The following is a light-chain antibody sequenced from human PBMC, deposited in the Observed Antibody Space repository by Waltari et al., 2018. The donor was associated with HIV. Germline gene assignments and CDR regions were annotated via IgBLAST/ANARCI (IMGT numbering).Light chain of an antibody. V-gene: IGLV2-23*02. Sequence: QSVLPQPASVSGSPGQSLTISCTGTSSDVGNYNLVSWYQQHPGKAPKLIIYEVTKRPSGVSNRFSGSKSGNTASLTISGLQAEDEADYYCCSYVGSNVWVFGGGTKLTVL. CDR3: CSYVGSNVWV. CDR1: SSDVGNYNL. CDR2: EVT. J-gene: IGLJ3*02.